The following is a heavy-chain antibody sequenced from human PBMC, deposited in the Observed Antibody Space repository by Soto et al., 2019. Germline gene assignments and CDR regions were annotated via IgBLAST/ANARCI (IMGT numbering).Heavy chain of an antibody. CDR1: GYTFTSFG. Sequence: QAQLVQSGPEVKRPGASVKVSCKASGYTFTSFGVSWLRQAPGQGPEWLGWISGYNGKTKSAQKVQGRVTLTTDTSTTTAHMELRSLRSDDTAVYYCARDKMIDDFGLGTFDYWGLGTVVTVSS. J-gene: IGHJ4*02. CDR3: ARDKMIDDFGLGTFDY. CDR2: ISGYNGKT. V-gene: IGHV1-18*04. D-gene: IGHD3-10*01.